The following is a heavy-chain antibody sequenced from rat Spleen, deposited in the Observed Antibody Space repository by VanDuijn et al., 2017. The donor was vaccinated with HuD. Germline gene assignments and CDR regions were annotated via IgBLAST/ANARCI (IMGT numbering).Heavy chain of an antibody. J-gene: IGHJ4*01. V-gene: IGHV5-27*01. CDR2: ISTGGGNT. CDR1: GFTFSNYD. D-gene: IGHD1-11*01. Sequence: EVQLVESGGGLVQPGRSLKLSCAASGFTFSNYDMAWVRQAPTKGLEWIASISTGGGNTYYRDSVKGRFTISRDNAKSSLYLQMDSLRSEDTATYYCTTETSYGGYSEGVMDAWGQGASVTVSS. CDR3: TTETSYGGYSEGVMDA.